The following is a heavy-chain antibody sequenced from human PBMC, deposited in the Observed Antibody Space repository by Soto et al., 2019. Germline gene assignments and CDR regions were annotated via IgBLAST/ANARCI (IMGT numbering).Heavy chain of an antibody. V-gene: IGHV3-74*03. Sequence: GGSLRLSCAASGLTFRSYWMHWVRQAPGKGLVWVSRINTDGSVAMYVDSVKGRFTISRDNAKNTLYLHMNSLRAEDTAVYYCARRASDYRPSNTWAGGLDFWGQGTMVTVSS. CDR2: INTDGSVA. CDR3: ARRASDYRPSNTWAGGLDF. J-gene: IGHJ3*01. D-gene: IGHD4-17*01. CDR1: GLTFRSYW.